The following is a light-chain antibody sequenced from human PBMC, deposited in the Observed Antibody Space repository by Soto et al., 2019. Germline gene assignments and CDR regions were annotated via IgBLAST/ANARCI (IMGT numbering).Light chain of an antibody. J-gene: IGKJ2*01. CDR3: QQANSFPRT. V-gene: IGKV1-12*01. CDR2: AAS. CDR1: QGISNW. Sequence: DVLMTQSPSSVSASVGDRVTITCRASQGISNWLAWYQQKPGKAPKLLIYAASNLLSGVPSRFSGSGCGTVFTLTISSLQPEDFATYDCQQANSFPRTFGRGTSLVIK.